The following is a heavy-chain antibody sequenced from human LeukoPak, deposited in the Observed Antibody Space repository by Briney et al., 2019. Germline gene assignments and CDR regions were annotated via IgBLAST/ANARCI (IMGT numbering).Heavy chain of an antibody. V-gene: IGHV4-34*01. CDR3: ARVGYSSSWYFDL. CDR1: GESFSGYY. D-gene: IGHD6-13*01. Sequence: PSETLSLTCAVYGESFSGYYWSWIRQPPGKGLEWIGEINHSGSTNYNPSLKSRATISVDTSKNQFSLKLSSVTAADTAVYYCARVGYSSSWYFDLWGRGTLVTVSS. J-gene: IGHJ2*01. CDR2: INHSGST.